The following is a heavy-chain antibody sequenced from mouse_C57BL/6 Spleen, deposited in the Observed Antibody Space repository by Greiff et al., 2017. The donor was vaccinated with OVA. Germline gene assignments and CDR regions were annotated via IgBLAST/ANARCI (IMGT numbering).Heavy chain of an antibody. CDR2: INPGSGGT. Sequence: QVQLQQSGAELVRPGPSVKVSCKASGYAFTNYLIEWVKQRPGQGLEWIGVINPGSGGTNYNEKFKGKATLTADKSSSTAYMQLSSLTSEDSAVYFCARLGWLLGAYWGQGTLVTVSA. D-gene: IGHD2-3*01. V-gene: IGHV1-54*01. CDR1: GYAFTNYL. J-gene: IGHJ3*01. CDR3: ARLGWLLGAY.